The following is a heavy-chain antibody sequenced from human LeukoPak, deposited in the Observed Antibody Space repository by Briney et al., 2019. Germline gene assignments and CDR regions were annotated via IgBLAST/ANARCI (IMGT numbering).Heavy chain of an antibody. V-gene: IGHV4-34*01. CDR2: ISYTGSTP. J-gene: IGHJ4*01. CDR3: ARGNHRELDY. Sequence: KASETLSLTCAVFGVSFSPYSWSWVRQPPGKGLEWIGEISYTGSTPNYQPSLEGRATMSVVTSKNQFSLNVKSVTAADTAVYYCARGNHRELDYWGHGILVTVS. CDR1: GVSFSPYS. D-gene: IGHD1-14*01.